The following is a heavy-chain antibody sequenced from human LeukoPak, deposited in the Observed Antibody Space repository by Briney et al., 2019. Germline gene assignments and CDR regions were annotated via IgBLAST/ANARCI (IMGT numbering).Heavy chain of an antibody. D-gene: IGHD2-15*01. V-gene: IGHV3-7*05. J-gene: IGHJ5*02. CDR2: MNRDGSEV. CDR1: GFPFAPFW. Sequence: PGGSLRLSCAASGFPFAPFWMTWVRQAPGKGPEFVATMNRDGSEVAYGDSVRDRFTISRDNAKNSLYLQMYSLRAEDTAVYYCARVGTSGGISNGWLDPWGQGTLVTVSS. CDR3: ARVGTSGGISNGWLDP.